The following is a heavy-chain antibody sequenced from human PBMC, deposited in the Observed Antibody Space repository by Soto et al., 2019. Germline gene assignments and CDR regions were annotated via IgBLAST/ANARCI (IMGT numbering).Heavy chain of an antibody. CDR2: ISAYNGNT. V-gene: IGHV1-18*01. J-gene: IGHJ3*01. D-gene: IGHD6-13*01. CDR1: GYTFTSYG. CDR3: SHAAGDGGFDV. Sequence: ASVKVSCKASGYTFTSYGISWVRQAPGQGLEWMGWISAYNGNTKYAQKLQGRVTMTTDTSTSTAYMELRSLGSDDAAVYYSSHAAGDGGFDVWGQGTMGTVSS.